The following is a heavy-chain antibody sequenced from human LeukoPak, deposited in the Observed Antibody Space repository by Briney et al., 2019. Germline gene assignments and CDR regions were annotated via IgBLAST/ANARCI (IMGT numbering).Heavy chain of an antibody. CDR3: ARHGYSWLFDY. CDR2: IKQDGSEK. Sequence: GGSLRLSCAASGFTFSSYAMSWVRQAPGKGLEWVANIKQDGSEKYYVDSVKGRFTISRDNAKNSLYLQMNSLRAEDTAVYYCARHGYSWLFDYWGQGTLVTVSS. V-gene: IGHV3-7*01. D-gene: IGHD5-18*01. CDR1: GFTFSSYA. J-gene: IGHJ4*02.